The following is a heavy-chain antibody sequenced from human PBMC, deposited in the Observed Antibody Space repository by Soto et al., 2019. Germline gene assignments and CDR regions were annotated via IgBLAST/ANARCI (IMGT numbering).Heavy chain of an antibody. Sequence: QVQLQESGPGLVKPSQTLSLTCTVSGGSISSGGYYWSWIRQHPGKGLEWIGYIYHSGSTYYNPSLKSRATISVDTSKTQFSLKLRSVTAADTAVYYCARATAYYYDSTGYYHFDNWGQGTLVTVSS. CDR2: IYHSGST. D-gene: IGHD3-22*01. J-gene: IGHJ4*02. CDR3: ARATAYYYDSTGYYHFDN. V-gene: IGHV4-31*03. CDR1: GGSISSGGYY.